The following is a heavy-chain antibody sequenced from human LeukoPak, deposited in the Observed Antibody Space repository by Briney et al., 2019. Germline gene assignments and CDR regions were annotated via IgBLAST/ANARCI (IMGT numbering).Heavy chain of an antibody. CDR3: ATYTGGRWLQFGSDAFDI. J-gene: IGHJ3*02. CDR1: GYTFTGYY. V-gene: IGHV1-2*02. CDR2: INPNSGDT. Sequence: ASVKVSCKASGYTFTGYYMHWVRQAPGQGLEWMAWINPNSGDTNFAQKLQGRVTMTRDTSISTAYMELRSLRSDDTAVYYCATYTGGRWLQFGSDAFDIWGQGTMVTVSS. D-gene: IGHD5-24*01.